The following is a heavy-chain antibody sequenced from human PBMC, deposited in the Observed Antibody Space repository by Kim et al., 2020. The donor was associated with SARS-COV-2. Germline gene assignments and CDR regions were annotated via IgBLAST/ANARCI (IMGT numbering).Heavy chain of an antibody. Sequence: GGSLRLSCAASGFTFSSYSMNWVRQAPGKGLEWVSSISSSSSYIYYADSVKGRFTISRDNAKNSLYLQMNSLRAEDTAVYYCARGVRIVGARVIDYWGQGTLVTVSS. V-gene: IGHV3-21*01. CDR1: GFTFSSYS. J-gene: IGHJ4*02. CDR2: ISSSSSYI. CDR3: ARGVRIVGARVIDY. D-gene: IGHD1-26*01.